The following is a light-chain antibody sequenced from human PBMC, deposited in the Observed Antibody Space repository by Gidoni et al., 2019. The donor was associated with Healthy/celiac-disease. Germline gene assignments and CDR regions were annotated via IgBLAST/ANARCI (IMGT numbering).Light chain of an antibody. Sequence: VLHQHPAPLSLYPGERATLPCRASQSVSSYLAWYQQKAGQAPRLLIYDATNRATGIPARFSGSGSGTDCTLTISSLEPEDFAVYYCQQRSNWPPGAFGPGTKVDIK. J-gene: IGKJ3*01. V-gene: IGKV3-11*01. CDR2: DAT. CDR1: QSVSSY. CDR3: QQRSNWPPGA.